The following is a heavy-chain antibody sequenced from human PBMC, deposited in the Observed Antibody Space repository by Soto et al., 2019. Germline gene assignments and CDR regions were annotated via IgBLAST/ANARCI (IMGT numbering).Heavy chain of an antibody. J-gene: IGHJ6*02. Sequence: ASVKVSCKASGYTFTSYAMHWVRQAPGQRLEWMGWINAGNGNTKYSQKFQGRVTITRDTSASTAYMELSSLRSEDTAVYYCARDHYVYDILTGYGYYYGMDVWGQGTTVTVSS. CDR3: ARDHYVYDILTGYGYYYGMDV. D-gene: IGHD3-9*01. V-gene: IGHV1-3*01. CDR2: INAGNGNT. CDR1: GYTFTSYA.